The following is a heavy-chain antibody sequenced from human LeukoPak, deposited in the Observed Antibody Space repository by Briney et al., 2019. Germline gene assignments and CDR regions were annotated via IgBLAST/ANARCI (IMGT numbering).Heavy chain of an antibody. CDR2: ISANAVAT. V-gene: IGHV3-23*01. Sequence: GGSLRLSCAASGFTFSSYGMHWVRQAPGKGLEWVSTISANAVATYYADSVKGRFTVSRDNSKNTLYLQMNSLRAEDTAAYYCARYAKTTAVAGFDYWGQGTLVTVSS. CDR3: ARYAKTTAVAGFDY. D-gene: IGHD6-19*01. J-gene: IGHJ4*02. CDR1: GFTFSSYG.